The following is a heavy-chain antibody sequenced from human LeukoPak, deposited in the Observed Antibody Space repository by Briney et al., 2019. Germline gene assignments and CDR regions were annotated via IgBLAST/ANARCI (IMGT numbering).Heavy chain of an antibody. D-gene: IGHD6-13*01. V-gene: IGHV4-34*01. CDR1: GGSFSGYY. Sequence: PSETLSLTCAVYGGSFSGYYWSWIRQPPGKGLEWIGEINHSGSTNYNPSLKSRVTISVDTSKNQFSLKLSSVTAADTAVYYCARGRQQQLVRGVNWFDPWGQGNLVTVSS. J-gene: IGHJ5*02. CDR2: INHSGST. CDR3: ARGRQQQLVRGVNWFDP.